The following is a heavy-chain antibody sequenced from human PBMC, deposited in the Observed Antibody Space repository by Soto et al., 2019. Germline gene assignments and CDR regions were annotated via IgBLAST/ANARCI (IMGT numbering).Heavy chain of an antibody. CDR3: ARDRERRPVLYSGYDSPFDY. D-gene: IGHD5-12*01. CDR2: INHSGST. Sequence: SETLSLTRAVYGGSFSGYYWSWIRQPPGKGLEWIGEINHSGSTNYNPSLKSRVTISVDTSKNQFSLKLSSVTAADTAVYYCARDRERRPVLYSGYDSPFDYWGQGTLVTVSS. J-gene: IGHJ4*02. CDR1: GGSFSGYY. V-gene: IGHV4-34*01.